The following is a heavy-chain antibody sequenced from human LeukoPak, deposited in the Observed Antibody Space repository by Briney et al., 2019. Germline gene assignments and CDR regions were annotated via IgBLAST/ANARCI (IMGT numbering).Heavy chain of an antibody. CDR2: IYTSGST. Sequence: PSQTLSLTCAVSGGSISSGSYYWSWIRQPAGKGLEWIGRIYTSGSTNYNPSLKSRVTISVDTSKNQFSLKLSSVTAADTAVYYCARSQRKRFLEWLSPPGIWGQGTMVTVSS. J-gene: IGHJ3*02. CDR3: ARSQRKRFLEWLSPPGI. D-gene: IGHD3-3*01. V-gene: IGHV4-61*02. CDR1: GGSISSGSYY.